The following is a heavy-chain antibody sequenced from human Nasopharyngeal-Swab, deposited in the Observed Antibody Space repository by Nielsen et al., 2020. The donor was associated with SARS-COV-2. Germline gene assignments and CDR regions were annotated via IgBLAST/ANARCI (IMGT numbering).Heavy chain of an antibody. CDR3: ARGGADDILTGPYYYYYYMDV. CDR2: IIPILGIA. D-gene: IGHD3-9*01. J-gene: IGHJ6*03. V-gene: IGHV1-69*10. Sequence: WVRQAPGQGLEWVGGIIPILGIANYAQKFQGRVTITADKSTSTAYMELSSLRSEDTAVYYCARGGADDILTGPYYYYYYMDVWGKGTTVTVSS.